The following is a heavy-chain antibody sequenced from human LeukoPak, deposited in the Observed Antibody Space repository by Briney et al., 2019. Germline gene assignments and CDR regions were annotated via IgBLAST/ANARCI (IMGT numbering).Heavy chain of an antibody. CDR1: GGTFSSYA. J-gene: IGHJ3*02. V-gene: IGHV1-46*01. D-gene: IGHD2-15*01. CDR2: INPSGGST. CDR3: ATPIVVVAATERAFDI. Sequence: ASVKVSCKASGGTFSSYAISWVRQAPGQGLEWMGIINPSGGSTSYAQKFQGRVTMTRDMSTSTVYMELSSLRSEDTAVYYCATPIVVVAATERAFDIWGQGTMVTVSS.